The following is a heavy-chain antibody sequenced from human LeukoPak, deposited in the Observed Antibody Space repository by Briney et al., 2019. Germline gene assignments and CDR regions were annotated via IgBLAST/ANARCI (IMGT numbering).Heavy chain of an antibody. J-gene: IGHJ4*02. CDR2: SRSKGHRYST. CDR1: GFSFSDYY. CDR3: ARGSHCSGGVCPAPFDS. Sequence: GGSLRLSCAASGFSFSDYYMDWVRQVPGKGLEWIGRSRSKGHRYSTEYAASVRGRFTVSRDESKDLLFLQMTSLKSEDTAVYYCARGSHCSGGVCPAPFDSWGQGSLVTVSS. V-gene: IGHV3-72*01. D-gene: IGHD2-8*02.